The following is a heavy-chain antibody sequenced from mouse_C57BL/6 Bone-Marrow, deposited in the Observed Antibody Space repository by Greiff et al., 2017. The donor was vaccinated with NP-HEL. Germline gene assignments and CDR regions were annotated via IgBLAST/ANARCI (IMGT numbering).Heavy chain of an antibody. J-gene: IGHJ1*03. D-gene: IGHD1-1*01. CDR2: IYWDDDT. V-gene: IGHV8-12*01. Sequence: QVTLKESGPGILQSSQTLSLTCSFSGFSLSTSGMGVSWIRQPSGKGLEWLAHIYWDDDTRYNPSLKSRLTLSKDTSRNQVFLKITSVDTADTATDYCARSHYYGSSYWYFDVWGTGTTVTVAS. CDR3: ARSHYYGSSYWYFDV. CDR1: GFSLSTSGMG.